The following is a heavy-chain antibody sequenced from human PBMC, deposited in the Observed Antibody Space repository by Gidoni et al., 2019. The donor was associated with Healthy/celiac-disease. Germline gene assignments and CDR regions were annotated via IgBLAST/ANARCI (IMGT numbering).Heavy chain of an antibody. J-gene: IGHJ3*02. D-gene: IGHD5-12*01. CDR1: GGTFSSYA. CDR2: IIPIFGTA. Sequence: QVQLVQSGAEVKKPGSSVKVSCKASGGTFSSYAISWVRPAPGQGLEWMGGIIPIFGTANYAQKCQGRVTITADKSTSTAYMELSSLRSEDTAVYYCARGQEMATIFSDAFDIWGQGTMVTVSS. V-gene: IGHV1-69*06. CDR3: ARGQEMATIFSDAFDI.